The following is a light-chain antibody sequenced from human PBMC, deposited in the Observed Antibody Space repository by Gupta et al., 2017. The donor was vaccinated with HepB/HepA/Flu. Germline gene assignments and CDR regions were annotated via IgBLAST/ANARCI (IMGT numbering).Light chain of an antibody. CDR2: YDK. CDR1: NLGIKS. Sequence: SYVLTQPPSVSVAPGQTATITCRGNNLGIKSVHWYQEKPGQALQLLMFYDKHRPSGIPERFSGSNSGGTATLTISRVEAGDEADYYCHIWDSISHHVFGPGTKVTVL. CDR3: HIWDSISHHV. V-gene: IGLV3-21*04. J-gene: IGLJ1*01.